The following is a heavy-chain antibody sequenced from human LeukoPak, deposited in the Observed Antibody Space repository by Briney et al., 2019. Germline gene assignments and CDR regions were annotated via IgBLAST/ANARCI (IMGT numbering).Heavy chain of an antibody. CDR3: ARVGSVTNFGVVSYYFDY. D-gene: IGHD3-3*01. J-gene: IGHJ4*02. Sequence: GESLKISCXASGYSFDYYWIAWVRQMPGKGLEWMGIIYPDDSDSIYSPSFQGQVTISVDKSINTAYLQWSSLKASNTAIYYCARVGSVTNFGVVSYYFDYWGQGTLVTVSS. CDR1: GYSFDYYW. V-gene: IGHV5-51*01. CDR2: IYPDDSDS.